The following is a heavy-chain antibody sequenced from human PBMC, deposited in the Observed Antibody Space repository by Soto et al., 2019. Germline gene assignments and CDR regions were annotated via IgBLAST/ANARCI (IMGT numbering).Heavy chain of an antibody. CDR3: ARDSSSWGDSLYYYYGMDV. J-gene: IGHJ6*02. Sequence: ASVKVSCKASGYTFTGYYMHWVRQVPGQGLEWMGWINPNSGGTNYAQKFQGWVTMTRDTSISTAYMELSRLRSDDTAVYYCARDSSSWGDSLYYYYGMDVWGQGTTVTVSS. CDR2: INPNSGGT. D-gene: IGHD6-13*01. V-gene: IGHV1-2*04. CDR1: GYTFTGYY.